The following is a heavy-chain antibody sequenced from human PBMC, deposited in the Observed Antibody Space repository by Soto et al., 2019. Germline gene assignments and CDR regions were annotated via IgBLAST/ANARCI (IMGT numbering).Heavy chain of an antibody. D-gene: IGHD2-2*01. J-gene: IGHJ6*02. CDR1: GGSISSYY. Sequence: QVQLQESGPGLVKPSETLSLTCTVSGGSISSYYWSWIRQPPGKGLEWIGYIYYSGSTNYNPSLKSRVTISVDTSKNQFSLKLSSVTAADTAVYYCARLDIVVVPAPSDYYYGMDVWGQGTTVTVSS. CDR3: ARLDIVVVPAPSDYYYGMDV. CDR2: IYYSGST. V-gene: IGHV4-59*01.